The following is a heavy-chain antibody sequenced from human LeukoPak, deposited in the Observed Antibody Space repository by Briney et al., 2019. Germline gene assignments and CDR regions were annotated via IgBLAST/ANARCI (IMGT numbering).Heavy chain of an antibody. Sequence: GESLKISCKGSGYSFTSYWIGWVRQMPGKGLKWMGIIYPDDSDTRYSPSFQGQVTILADKSISTAYLQWSSLKASDTAMYYCARPLLGYCSSTSCYDLAFDIWGQGTTVTVSS. V-gene: IGHV5-51*01. D-gene: IGHD2-2*01. CDR1: GYSFTSYW. J-gene: IGHJ3*02. CDR3: ARPLLGYCSSTSCYDLAFDI. CDR2: IYPDDSDT.